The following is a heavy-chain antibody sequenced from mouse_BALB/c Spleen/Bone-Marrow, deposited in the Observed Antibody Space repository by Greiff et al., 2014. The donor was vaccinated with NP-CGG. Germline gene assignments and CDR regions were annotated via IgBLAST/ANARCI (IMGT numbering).Heavy chain of an antibody. V-gene: IGHV14-3*02. CDR3: AIYYYGSSGFAH. Sequence: EVKVVESGAELVKPGASVKLSCTASGFNIKDTYMHWVKQRPEQGLEWIGRIDPANGNTKYDPKFQGKATMTADTSSNTAYLQLSNLTSEDTAVYYCAIYYYGSSGFAHWGQGTLVTVSA. J-gene: IGHJ3*01. CDR2: IDPANGNT. CDR1: GFNIKDTY. D-gene: IGHD1-1*01.